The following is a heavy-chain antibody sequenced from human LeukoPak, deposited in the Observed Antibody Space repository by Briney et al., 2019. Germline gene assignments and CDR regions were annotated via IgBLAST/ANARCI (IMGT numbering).Heavy chain of an antibody. J-gene: IGHJ2*01. V-gene: IGHV4-61*08. CDR2: IYYSGNT. D-gene: IGHD3-22*01. CDR1: GGSISSGGYY. Sequence: PSQTLSLTCTVSGGSISSGGYYWSWIRQPPGKRLEWIGYIYYSGNTNYNPSLRSRVTISVDTSKNQVSLKLSSVTAADTAVYYCARDRYDSSGYYWYFDLWGRGTLVTVSS. CDR3: ARDRYDSSGYYWYFDL.